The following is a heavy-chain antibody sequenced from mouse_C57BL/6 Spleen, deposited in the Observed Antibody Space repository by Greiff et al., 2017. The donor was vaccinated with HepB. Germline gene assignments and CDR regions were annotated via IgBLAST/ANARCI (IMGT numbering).Heavy chain of an antibody. CDR1: GYTFTSYG. J-gene: IGHJ3*01. V-gene: IGHV1-81*01. D-gene: IGHD2-5*01. CDR3: ARHYSNYPWFAY. CDR2: IYPRSGNT. Sequence: VQLQQSGAELARPGASVKLSCKASGYTFTSYGISWVKQRTGQGLEWIGEIYPRSGNTYYNEKFKGKATLTADKSSSTAYMELRSLTSEDSAVYFCARHYSNYPWFAYWGQMTLVTVSA.